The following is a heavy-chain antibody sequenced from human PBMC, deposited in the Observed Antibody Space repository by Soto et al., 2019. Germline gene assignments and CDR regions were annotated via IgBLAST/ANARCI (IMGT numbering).Heavy chain of an antibody. CDR3: ATRIRANTYVDY. Sequence: QVQLVQSGAEVKKPGSSVKVSCKASGGTFSSYTISWVRQAPGQGLEWMGRIIPILGIANYAQKFQGRVTITADKATSTAYIELSSLRSEDTAVYYCATRIRANTYVDYCGQGNLVTVSS. V-gene: IGHV1-69*02. D-gene: IGHD2-8*01. CDR1: GGTFSSYT. CDR2: IIPILGIA. J-gene: IGHJ4*02.